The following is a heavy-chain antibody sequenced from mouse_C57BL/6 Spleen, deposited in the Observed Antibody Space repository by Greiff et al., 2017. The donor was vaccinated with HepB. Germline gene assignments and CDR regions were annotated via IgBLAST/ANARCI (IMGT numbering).Heavy chain of an antibody. CDR3: ARPDRSAVVAPNIDY. CDR2: IDPANGNT. V-gene: IGHV14-3*01. D-gene: IGHD1-1*01. Sequence: VQLQQSVAELVRPGASVKLSCTASGFNIKNTYMHWVKQRPEQGLEWIGRIDPANGNTKYAPKFQGKATITADTSSNTAYRQLSSLTSEDTAIYYCARPDRSAVVAPNIDYWGEGTTLSVSA. J-gene: IGHJ2*01. CDR1: GFNIKNTY.